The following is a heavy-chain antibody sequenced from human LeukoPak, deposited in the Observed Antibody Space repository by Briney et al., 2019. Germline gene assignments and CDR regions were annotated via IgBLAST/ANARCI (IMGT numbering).Heavy chain of an antibody. D-gene: IGHD4-11*01. CDR2: IRYDGSNK. CDR3: AKVPYSNYYYYMDV. J-gene: IGHJ6*03. V-gene: IGHV3-30*02. Sequence: GGSLRLSCAASGFTFSSYGMHWVRQAPGKGLEWVAFIRYDGSNKYYTDSVKGRFTISRDNSKNTLYLQMNSLRAEDTAVYYCAKVPYSNYYYYMDVWGKGTTVTVSS. CDR1: GFTFSSYG.